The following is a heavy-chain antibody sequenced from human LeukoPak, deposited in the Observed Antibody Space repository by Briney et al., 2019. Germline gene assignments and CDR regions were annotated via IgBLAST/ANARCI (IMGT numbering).Heavy chain of an antibody. CDR1: GFTFSNYA. CDR3: AKSSGGRGDPIDY. CDR2: ISGSGGST. Sequence: QSGGSLRLSCAASGFTFSNYAMSWVRQAPGKGLEWVSGISGSGGSTYYADSVKGRFTISRDNSKNTLYLQMNSLRAEDTAVYYCAKSSGGRGDPIDYWGQGTLVTVSS. V-gene: IGHV3-23*01. J-gene: IGHJ4*02.